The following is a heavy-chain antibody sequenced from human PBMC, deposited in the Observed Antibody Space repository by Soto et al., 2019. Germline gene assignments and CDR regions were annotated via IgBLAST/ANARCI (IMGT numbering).Heavy chain of an antibody. J-gene: IGHJ4*02. CDR2: IKQDGSEK. CDR1: GFTFSSYW. D-gene: IGHD3-16*01. V-gene: IGHV3-7*03. Sequence: EVQLVESGGGLVQPGGSLRLSCAASGFTFSSYWMSWVRQAPGKGLELVANIKQDGSEKYYVDSVKGRFTISRDNAKNSLYVERNSLRAEDTAVYYCARDWAPDYVWGSYSLRTGQDYWGQGTLVTVSS. CDR3: ARDWAPDYVWGSYSLRTGQDY.